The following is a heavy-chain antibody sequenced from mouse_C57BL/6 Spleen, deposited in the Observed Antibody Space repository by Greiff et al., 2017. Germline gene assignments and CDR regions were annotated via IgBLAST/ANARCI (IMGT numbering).Heavy chain of an antibody. CDR1: GYTFTSYG. CDR2: IYPGSGST. CDR3: ARRYYGARDY. D-gene: IGHD1-1*01. V-gene: IGHV1-55*01. J-gene: IGHJ4*01. Sequence: VQLQQPGAELVKPGASVKMSCKASGYTFTSYGITWVRQRPGQGLEWIGDIYPGSGSTNYNEKFKSKATLTVDPSSSTAYMQLSSRTSEDSAVYYCARRYYGARDYWGQGTSVTVSS.